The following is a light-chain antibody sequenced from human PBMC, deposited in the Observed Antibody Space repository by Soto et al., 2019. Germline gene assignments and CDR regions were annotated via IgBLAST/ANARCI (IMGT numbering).Light chain of an antibody. V-gene: IGKV3-15*01. CDR3: QQYANWPLT. Sequence: EIVMTQSPATLSLSPGERATLSCRASQSVTANLAWYQQKPGQAPRLVIYGASTRATGIPVRFSGSGSGTEFTLTISSLQSEDVAVYYCQQYANWPLTFGQGTKLGIK. CDR2: GAS. CDR1: QSVTAN. J-gene: IGKJ2*01.